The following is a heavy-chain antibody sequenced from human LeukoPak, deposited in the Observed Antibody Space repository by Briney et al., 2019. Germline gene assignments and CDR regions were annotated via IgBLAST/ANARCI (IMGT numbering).Heavy chain of an antibody. CDR3: ARGSSGYDYFDY. Sequence: PSETLSLTFTVSGGSISSGGYYWSWIRQHPGKGLEWIGYIYYSGSTYYNPSLKSRVTISVDTSKNQFSLKLSSVTAADTAVYYCARGSSGYDYFDYWGQGTLVTVSS. J-gene: IGHJ4*02. CDR2: IYYSGST. V-gene: IGHV4-31*03. CDR1: GGSISSGGYY. D-gene: IGHD6-19*01.